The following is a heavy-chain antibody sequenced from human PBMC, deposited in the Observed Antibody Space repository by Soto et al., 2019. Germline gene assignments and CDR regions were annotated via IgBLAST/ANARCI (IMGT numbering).Heavy chain of an antibody. CDR3: ARDRKVRGWVGP. CDR2: IYHSGTT. V-gene: IGHV4-30-2*06. D-gene: IGHD3-10*01. J-gene: IGHJ5*02. Sequence: QLQLLESGSGLVKPSQTLSLTCTVSGGSVTSGVHSWNWIRLSPEKGLEWIGCIYHSGTTYYNPSLQSRITMSVDTSKNQFSLKLSSVTAADTAIYYCARDRKVRGWVGPWGQGTQVIVSS. CDR1: GGSVTSGVHS.